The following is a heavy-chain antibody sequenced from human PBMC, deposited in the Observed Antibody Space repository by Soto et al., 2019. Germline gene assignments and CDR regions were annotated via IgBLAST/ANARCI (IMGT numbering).Heavy chain of an antibody. CDR2: VYHTGRT. V-gene: IGHV4-61*01. J-gene: IGHJ4*02. D-gene: IGHD3-3*01. CDR3: ARDFAYFDS. CDR1: VCSFKSVSYS. Sequence: TLSLTFPVSVCSFKSVSYSWIWIRQPPGKGLEWIGYVYHTGRTSYNPSLKSRVSISMDTSKNQFSLNLDSVTAADTAVYFCARDFAYFDSWGQGTLVTVSS.